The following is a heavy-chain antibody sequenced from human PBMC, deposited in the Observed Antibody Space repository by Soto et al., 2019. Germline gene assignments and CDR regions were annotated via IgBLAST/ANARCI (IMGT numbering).Heavy chain of an antibody. Sequence: QVQLQESGPGLVKPSQTLSLTCTVSGGSISSGGYYWSWIRQHPGKGLEWIGYIYYSGSTYYNPSLKGRLTISVDTSKTQFSERRGCGPAADAAVYYWARAGRGRPKGRWNIYNWFPPWGQGPLVPVSS. D-gene: IGHD3-10*01. J-gene: IGHJ5*02. CDR2: IYYSGST. CDR1: GGSISSGGYY. V-gene: IGHV4-31*03. CDR3: ARAGRGRPKGRWNIYNWFPP.